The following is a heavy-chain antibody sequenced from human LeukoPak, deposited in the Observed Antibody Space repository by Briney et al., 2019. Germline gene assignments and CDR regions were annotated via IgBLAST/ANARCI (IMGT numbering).Heavy chain of an antibody. Sequence: GGSLRLSCAASGFTFTNAWMKSKGEGETIDYAAPVKGRFTFSRDDSKNMLYLQMNSLKSEDTAVYYCSTLTSRGLSDSWGQGTLVTVSS. CDR2: SKGEGETI. J-gene: IGHJ4*02. D-gene: IGHD1-20*01. CDR3: STLTSRGLSDS. V-gene: IGHV3-15*07. CDR1: GFTFTNAW.